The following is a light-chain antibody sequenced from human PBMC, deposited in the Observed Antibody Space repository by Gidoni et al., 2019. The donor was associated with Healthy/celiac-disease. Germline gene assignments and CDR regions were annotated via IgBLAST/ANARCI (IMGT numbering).Light chain of an antibody. V-gene: IGKV1-39*01. Sequence: DIQMTQSPSSLSASVGDRVTITCRASQSISSYLNWYQQKPGKAPKLLIYAASSLQRGVPSRFSGSVSGTDFTLTISSLQPEDFATYYCQQSYSTPPYTFGQGTKLEIK. CDR3: QQSYSTPPYT. J-gene: IGKJ2*01. CDR1: QSISSY. CDR2: AAS.